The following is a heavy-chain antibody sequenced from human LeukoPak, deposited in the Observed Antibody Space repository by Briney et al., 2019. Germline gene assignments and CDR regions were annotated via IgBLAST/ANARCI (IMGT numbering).Heavy chain of an antibody. CDR3: ATYRQVLLPFES. D-gene: IGHD2-8*02. V-gene: IGHV3-21*04. CDR1: GLTFSTYN. J-gene: IGHJ4*02. Sequence: GGSLRLSCAGSGLTFSTYNMNWVRQAPGKGLEWVSSISTSGIYIYYADSVKGRFTISRDNAKNSLYLQMNSLRAEDTAIYYCATYRQVLLPFESWGQGTLVTVSS. CDR2: ISTSGIYI.